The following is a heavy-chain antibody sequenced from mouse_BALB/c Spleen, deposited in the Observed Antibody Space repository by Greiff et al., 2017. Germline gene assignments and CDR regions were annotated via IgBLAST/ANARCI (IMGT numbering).Heavy chain of an antibody. D-gene: IGHD2-3*01. Sequence: EVKLQESGGDLVKPGGSLKLSCAASGFTFSSYGMSWVRQTPDKRLEWVATISSGGSYTYYPDSVKGRFTISRDNAKNTLYLQMSSLKSEDTAMHYCARIYDGYFLDYWGQGTTLTVSS. V-gene: IGHV5-6*01. CDR1: GFTFSSYG. CDR2: ISSGGSYT. J-gene: IGHJ2*01. CDR3: ARIYDGYFLDY.